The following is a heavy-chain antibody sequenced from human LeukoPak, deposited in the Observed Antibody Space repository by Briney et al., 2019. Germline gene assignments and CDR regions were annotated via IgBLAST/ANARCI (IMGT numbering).Heavy chain of an antibody. Sequence: ASVKVSCKASGYTFTAYYMHWVRQAPGQGPEWMGWINPNSGGTDYAQKFQGRVTMTRDTSISTAYMELSSLTSDDTAVYYCAKCGNSGCHLIDYWGQGTLVTVSS. CDR1: GYTFTAYY. CDR3: AKCGNSGCHLIDY. J-gene: IGHJ4*02. CDR2: INPNSGGT. V-gene: IGHV1-2*02. D-gene: IGHD5-12*01.